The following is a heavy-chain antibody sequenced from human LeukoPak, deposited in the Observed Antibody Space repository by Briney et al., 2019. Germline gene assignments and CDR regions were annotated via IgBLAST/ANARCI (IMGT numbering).Heavy chain of an antibody. J-gene: IGHJ3*02. CDR3: ARNRPLDPFDI. CDR1: GGSISSYP. CDR2: IYYSGST. V-gene: IGHV4-59*01. Sequence: SETLSLTCTVSGGSISSYPWNWIRQPPGKGLEWIGYIYYSGSTYYNPSLKSRVTISVDTSKNQFSLKLNGVTAADTAVYYCARNRPLDPFDIWGQGTMVTASS.